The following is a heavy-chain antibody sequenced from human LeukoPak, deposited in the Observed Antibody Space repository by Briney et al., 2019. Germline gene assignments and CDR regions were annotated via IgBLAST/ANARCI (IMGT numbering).Heavy chain of an antibody. CDR2: INPSGGST. Sequence: ASVKVSCKASGYTFTSYYMHWVRQARGQGLEWMGIINPSGGSTSYAQKFQGRVTMTRDTSTSTVYMELSSLRSEDTAVYYCARGKHSSGWYMGYFDYWGQGTLVTVSS. CDR3: ARGKHSSGWYMGYFDY. D-gene: IGHD6-19*01. CDR1: GYTFTSYY. J-gene: IGHJ4*02. V-gene: IGHV1-46*01.